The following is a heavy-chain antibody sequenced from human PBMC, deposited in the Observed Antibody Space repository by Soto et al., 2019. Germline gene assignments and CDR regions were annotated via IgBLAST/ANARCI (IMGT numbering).Heavy chain of an antibody. D-gene: IGHD3-3*01. V-gene: IGHV1-8*01. Sequence: EASVKVSCKASGYTFTSYDINWVRQATGQGLEWMGWMNPNSGNTGYAQKFQGRVTMTRNTSISTAYMELSSLRSEDTAVYYCARKGRFLEWLSYYYYGMDVWGQGTTVTVSS. CDR3: ARKGRFLEWLSYYYYGMDV. J-gene: IGHJ6*02. CDR1: GYTFTSYD. CDR2: MNPNSGNT.